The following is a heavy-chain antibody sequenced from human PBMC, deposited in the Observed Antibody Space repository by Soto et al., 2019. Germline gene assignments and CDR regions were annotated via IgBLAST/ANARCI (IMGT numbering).Heavy chain of an antibody. CDR3: AKGLSIAAIDY. Sequence: EVQLVESGGGLVQPGRSLRLSCTASGFTFDAYALHWVRQAPGKGLEWVSGITWNSDRVDYADSVKGRFTVSRDNARNSLYLQMNSLRPEDTASYFCAKGLSIAAIDYWGQGTLVTASS. J-gene: IGHJ4*02. CDR1: GFTFDAYA. V-gene: IGHV3-9*01. D-gene: IGHD6-13*01. CDR2: ITWNSDRV.